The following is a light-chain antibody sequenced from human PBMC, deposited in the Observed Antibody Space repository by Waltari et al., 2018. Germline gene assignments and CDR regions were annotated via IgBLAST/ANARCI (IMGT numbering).Light chain of an antibody. V-gene: IGLV4-69*01. CDR2: VNSDGSH. J-gene: IGLJ3*02. Sequence: QLVLTQSPSASASLGASVKLTCTLSSGHITNVIPWHQQQPGKDPRYLMKVNSDGSHRKGDDIPDRFSGSGSGPERYLTISSLQSEDEADYYCETGGHGTWVFGGGTKLTVL. CDR3: ETGGHGTWV. CDR1: SGHITNV.